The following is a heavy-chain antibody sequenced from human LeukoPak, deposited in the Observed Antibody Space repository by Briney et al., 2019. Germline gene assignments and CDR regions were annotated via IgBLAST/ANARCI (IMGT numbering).Heavy chain of an antibody. D-gene: IGHD5-18*01. V-gene: IGHV3-15*01. CDR1: GFSFSDVW. CDR3: AKESYSYGFY. Sequence: GGSLRLSCAASGFSFSDVWMSWVRQAPGKGLEWVGRIKSKTAGGTTDFAAPLEGRFTISRDNSKNTLYLQMNSLRAEDTAVCYCAKESYSYGFYWGQGTLVTVSS. J-gene: IGHJ4*02. CDR2: IKSKTAGGTT.